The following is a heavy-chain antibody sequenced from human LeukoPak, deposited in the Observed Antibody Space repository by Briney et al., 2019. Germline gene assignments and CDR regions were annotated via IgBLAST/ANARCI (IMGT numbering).Heavy chain of an antibody. CDR1: GFIFTDYP. Sequence: GGSLRLSCAASGFIFTDYPIHWVRQTPDKGLECVALMSIDGNTKYYANSVRGRFTVSRDNSKNTVYLQMSSLRVEDTAVYYCVRDPILGFPDYFDSWGQGALVTVSS. CDR3: VRDPILGFPDYFDS. CDR2: MSIDGNTK. V-gene: IGHV3-30-3*01. D-gene: IGHD3-3*01. J-gene: IGHJ4*02.